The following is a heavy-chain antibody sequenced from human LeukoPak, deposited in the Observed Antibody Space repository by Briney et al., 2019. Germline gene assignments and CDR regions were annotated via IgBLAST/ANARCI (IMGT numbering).Heavy chain of an antibody. CDR3: ARDPYY. Sequence: GGSLRLSCAASGFTVSSSYMSWVRQAPGKGLEWVANIKPDGSEKYYVDSVKGRFTISRDNAKNSLYLQMNSLRAEDTAVYYCARDPYYWGQGTLVTVSS. V-gene: IGHV3-7*01. CDR2: IKPDGSEK. J-gene: IGHJ4*02. CDR1: GFTVSSSY.